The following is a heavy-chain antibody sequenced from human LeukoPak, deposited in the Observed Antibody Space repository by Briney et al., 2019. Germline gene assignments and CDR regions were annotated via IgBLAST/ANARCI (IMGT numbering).Heavy chain of an antibody. J-gene: IGHJ4*02. V-gene: IGHV1-18*01. CDR1: GYTFTSYG. CDR2: ISAYNGNT. D-gene: IGHD6-13*01. CDR3: ARDSWDSSSWYQGFDY. Sequence: ASVKVSCKASGYTFTSYGISWVRQAPGQGLEWMGWISAYNGNTNYAQKLQGRVTMTTDTSTGTAYMELRSLRSDDTAVYYCARDSWDSSSWYQGFDYWGQGTLITVSS.